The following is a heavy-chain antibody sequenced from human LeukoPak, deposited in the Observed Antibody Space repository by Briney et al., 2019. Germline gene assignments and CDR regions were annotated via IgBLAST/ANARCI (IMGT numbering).Heavy chain of an antibody. CDR3: ARGYSSFDY. CDR2: IYTSGST. D-gene: IGHD5-18*01. J-gene: IGHJ4*02. CDR1: GGSISSGSYY. Sequence: SSETLSLTCTVSGGSISSGSYYWSWIRQPAGKGLEWIGRIYTSGSTNYNPSLKSRVTISVDTSKNQFSLKLSSVTAADTAVYYCARGYSSFDYWGQGTLVTVSS. V-gene: IGHV4-61*02.